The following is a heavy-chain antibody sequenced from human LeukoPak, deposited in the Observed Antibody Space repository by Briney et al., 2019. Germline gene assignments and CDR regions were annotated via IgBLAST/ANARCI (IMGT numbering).Heavy chain of an antibody. CDR1: GFTVSSNY. D-gene: IGHD5-12*01. V-gene: IGHV3-66*01. CDR2: IYSGGST. Sequence: PGGSLRLSCAASGFTVSSNYMSWVRQAPGKGLEWVSVIYSGGSTYYADSVKGRFTISRDNSKNTLYLQMNSLRAEDTAVYYCARETSGYVSYGMDVWGQGTTVTVSS. J-gene: IGHJ6*02. CDR3: ARETSGYVSYGMDV.